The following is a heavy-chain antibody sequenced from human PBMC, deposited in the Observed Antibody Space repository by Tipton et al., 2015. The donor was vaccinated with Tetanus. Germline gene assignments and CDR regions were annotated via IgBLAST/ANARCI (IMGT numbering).Heavy chain of an antibody. J-gene: IGHJ6*02. CDR3: ARGHLTSYYYGMDV. V-gene: IGHV4-34*01. CDR1: GGSFSGYY. D-gene: IGHD3-9*01. Sequence: TLSLTCAVYGGSFSGYYWSWIRQPPGEGLEWIGEINHSGSTNYNPSLKSRVTISVDTSKNQFSLKLSSVTAADTAVYYCARGHLTSYYYGMDVWGQGTTVTVSS. CDR2: INHSGST.